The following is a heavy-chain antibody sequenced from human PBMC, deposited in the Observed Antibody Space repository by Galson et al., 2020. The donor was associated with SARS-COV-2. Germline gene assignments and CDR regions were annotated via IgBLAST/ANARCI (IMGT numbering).Heavy chain of an antibody. CDR2: IGSAGDT. CDR3: ARGDLGPFYYGMDV. V-gene: IGHV3-13*04. D-gene: IGHD7-27*01. Sequence: GESLKISCTASGFTFSRYDMHWVRHVTGKGLEWVSTIGSAGDTYYPGSVKGRFTISREDATSSLFLQMNSLRAGDTAVYYCARGDLGPFYYGMDVWGQGTTVTVSS. J-gene: IGHJ6*02. CDR1: GFTFSRYD.